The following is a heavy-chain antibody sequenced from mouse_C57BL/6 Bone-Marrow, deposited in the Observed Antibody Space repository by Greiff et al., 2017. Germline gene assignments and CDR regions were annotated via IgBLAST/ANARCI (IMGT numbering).Heavy chain of an antibody. J-gene: IGHJ2*01. CDR2: INPSTGGT. Sequence: EVQLQQSGPELVKPGASVKISCKASGYSFTGYYMNWVKQSPEKSLELIGEINPSTGGTTYNQKFKAKATLTVDKSSSTAYMQLKSLTSEDSAVYYCARPTVVAYYFEYWGQGTTLTVSS. CDR3: ARPTVVAYYFEY. V-gene: IGHV1-42*01. D-gene: IGHD1-1*01. CDR1: GYSFTGYY.